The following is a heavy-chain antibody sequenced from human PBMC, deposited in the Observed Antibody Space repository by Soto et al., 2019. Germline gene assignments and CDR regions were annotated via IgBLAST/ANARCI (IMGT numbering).Heavy chain of an antibody. J-gene: IGHJ3*02. D-gene: IGHD2-21*02. CDR2: TRNKANSYTT. V-gene: IGHV3-72*01. CDR1: GFTFSDHY. CDR3: VSHVVVTLINAFDI. Sequence: EVQLVESGGGLVQPGGSLSLSCAASGFTFSDHYMDWVRQAPGKGLEWVGHTRNKANSYTTEYAASVKGRFTISRDDSKNSLYLQMNSLKTEDTAVYYCVSHVVVTLINAFDIWGQGTMVTVSS.